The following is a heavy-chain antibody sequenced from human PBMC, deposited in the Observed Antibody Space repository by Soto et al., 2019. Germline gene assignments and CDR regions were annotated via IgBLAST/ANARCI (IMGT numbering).Heavy chain of an antibody. J-gene: IGHJ5*02. CDR1: GGSFNDFG. D-gene: IGHD2-15*01. V-gene: IGHV1-69*06. Sequence: QVQLVQSGAEVKKPGSSVKVSCKTSGGSFNDFGISWVRQAPGQGLEWVGGIIPIFGSANYAQNFQDRVVITADKSTSTAYMELHSLRSEDTAIYYCARGYSLDPNWFDPWGQGTLVTVSS. CDR2: IIPIFGSA. CDR3: ARGYSLDPNWFDP.